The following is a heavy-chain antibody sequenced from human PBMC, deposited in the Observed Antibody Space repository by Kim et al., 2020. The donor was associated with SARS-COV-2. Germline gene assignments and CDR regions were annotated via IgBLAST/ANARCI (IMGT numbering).Heavy chain of an antibody. V-gene: IGHV3-74*01. CDR3: ARVPFGDYYYFDL. CDR2: ISSDGSSR. CDR1: GFTFSYYW. D-gene: IGHD3-10*01. J-gene: IGHJ2*01. Sequence: GGSLRLSCAASGFTFSYYWMHWVRQAPGKGLVWVSRISSDGSSRSNADSVKGRFTISRDNAKNTLFLQMNGLRAEDTAVYYCARVPFGDYYYFDLWGRGTLVTVSS.